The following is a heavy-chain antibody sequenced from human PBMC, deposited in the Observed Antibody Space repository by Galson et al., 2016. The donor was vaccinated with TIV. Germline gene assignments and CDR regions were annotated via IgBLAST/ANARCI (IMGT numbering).Heavy chain of an antibody. V-gene: IGHV5-51*01. D-gene: IGHD2-2*03. J-gene: IGHJ3*02. CDR1: GYRFATSW. CDR3: AKIGYCYSTTDCYAYDAFHI. CDR2: IYPGDSDT. Sequence: QSGAEVKEPGESLKISCTGSGYRFATSWIGWVRQMPGKGLEWMGIIYPGDSDTRYSRSFQGQVTISADKSIKTAYLQWSSLKASDTAMYYCAKIGYCYSTTDCYAYDAFHIWGQGTMVSVSS.